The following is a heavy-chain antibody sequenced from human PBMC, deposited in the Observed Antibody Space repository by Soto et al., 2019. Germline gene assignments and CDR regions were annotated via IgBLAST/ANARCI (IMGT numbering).Heavy chain of an antibody. CDR2: ISAYNGNT. CDR1: GYTFTSYG. D-gene: IGHD2-15*01. Sequence: ASVKVSCKASGYTFTSYGISWVRQAPGQGLEWMGCISAYNGNTNYAQKLQGRVTMTTDTSTSTAYMELRSLRSDDTAVYYCARDGFCGGGSGYFDLWGRGTLVTVSP. CDR3: ARDGFCGGGSGYFDL. V-gene: IGHV1-18*01. J-gene: IGHJ4*02.